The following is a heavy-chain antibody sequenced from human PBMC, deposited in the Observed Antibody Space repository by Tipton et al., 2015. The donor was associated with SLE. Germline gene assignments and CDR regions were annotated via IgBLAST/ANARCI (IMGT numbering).Heavy chain of an antibody. Sequence: TLSLTCTVPGGSISSYYWSWIRQPLGKGLEWIGEINHSGSTNYNPSLKSRVTISVDTSKNQFSLKLSSVTAADTAVYYCAICSGSYYRGAFDIWGQGTMVTVSS. V-gene: IGHV4-34*01. CDR2: INHSGST. J-gene: IGHJ3*02. D-gene: IGHD1-26*01. CDR3: AICSGSYYRGAFDI. CDR1: GGSISSYY.